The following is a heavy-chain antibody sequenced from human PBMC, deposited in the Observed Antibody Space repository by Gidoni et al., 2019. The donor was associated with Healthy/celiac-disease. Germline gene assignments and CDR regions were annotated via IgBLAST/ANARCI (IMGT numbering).Heavy chain of an antibody. V-gene: IGHV4-34*01. D-gene: IGHD3-22*01. CDR3: ARAGRYYYDSSGYSDY. J-gene: IGHJ4*02. CDR1: GGSFSGYY. CDR2: INHSGST. Sequence: QVQLQQWGAGLLKPSETLSLTCAVYGGSFSGYYWSWIRQPPGKGLEWIGEINHSGSTNYNPSLKSRVTISVDTSKNQFSLKLSSVTAADTAVYYCARAGRYYYDSSGYSDYWGQGTLVTVSS.